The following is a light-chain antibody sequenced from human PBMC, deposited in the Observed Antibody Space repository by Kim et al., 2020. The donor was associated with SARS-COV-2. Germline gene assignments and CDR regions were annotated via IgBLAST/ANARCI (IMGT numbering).Light chain of an antibody. CDR2: DAS. J-gene: IGKJ2*01. CDR1: QNINSW. Sequence: SASVGDTVTSTCRASQNINSWLAWYQQKPGKAPKFLIYDASDLRSGVPSRFRGRGSGTQFTLAISDLQPDDFATYYCQQYSTYSYSFGQGTKLEIK. V-gene: IGKV1-5*01. CDR3: QQYSTYSYS.